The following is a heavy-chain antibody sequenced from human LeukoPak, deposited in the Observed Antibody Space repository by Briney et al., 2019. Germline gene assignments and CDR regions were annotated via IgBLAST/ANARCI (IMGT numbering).Heavy chain of an antibody. CDR3: ARLGGVDYYSHMDV. V-gene: IGHV3-69-1*01. Sequence: GGSLRLSCAASGFTFSNYNMNWVRQAPGKGLEWVSYISTSGTIYYVDSVKGRFTISRDDAENSLYLQMNSLRAEDTAVYYCARLGGVDYYSHMDVWGKGTTVTVSS. D-gene: IGHD3-3*01. J-gene: IGHJ6*03. CDR1: GFTFSNYN. CDR2: ISTSGTI.